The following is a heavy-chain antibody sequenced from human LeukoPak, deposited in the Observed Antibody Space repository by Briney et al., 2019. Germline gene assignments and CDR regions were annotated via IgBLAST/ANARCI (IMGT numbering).Heavy chain of an antibody. Sequence: SVRVSCKASGGTFSSYAISWVRQAPGQGLEWMGGIIPIFGTANYAQKFQGRVTITADESTSTAYMELSSLRSEDTAVYYCARDLVEMATMEYWGQGTLVTVSS. J-gene: IGHJ4*02. CDR3: ARDLVEMATMEY. CDR1: GGTFSSYA. CDR2: IIPIFGTA. V-gene: IGHV1-69*13. D-gene: IGHD5-24*01.